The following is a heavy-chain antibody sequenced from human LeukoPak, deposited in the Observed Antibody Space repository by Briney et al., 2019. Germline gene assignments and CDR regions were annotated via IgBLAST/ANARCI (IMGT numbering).Heavy chain of an antibody. CDR3: VIMAAY. CDR2: LYYSGSS. Sequence: PSGTLSLTCVVSGGSINSENWWSWVRQPPGKGLEWIGSLYYSGSSYYNPSLKSRVTISADTSENQFSLRVTSVTAADTAVYYCVIMAAYWGQGTLVTVSS. CDR1: GGSINSENW. D-gene: IGHD3-10*01. J-gene: IGHJ4*02. V-gene: IGHV4-4*02.